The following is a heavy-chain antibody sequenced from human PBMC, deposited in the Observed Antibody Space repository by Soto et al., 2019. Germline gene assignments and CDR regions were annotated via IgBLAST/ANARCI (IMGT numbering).Heavy chain of an antibody. CDR2: IIPIFGTA. CDR3: ASGDSGYVPYYNYYGMDV. Sequence: SVKVSCKASGGTFSSYAISWVRQAPGQGLEWMGGIIPIFGTANYAQKFQGRVTITADESTSTAYMELSSLRSEDTAVYYCASGDSGYVPYYNYYGMDVWGQGTTVTVSS. CDR1: GGTFSSYA. D-gene: IGHD5-12*01. V-gene: IGHV1-69*13. J-gene: IGHJ6*02.